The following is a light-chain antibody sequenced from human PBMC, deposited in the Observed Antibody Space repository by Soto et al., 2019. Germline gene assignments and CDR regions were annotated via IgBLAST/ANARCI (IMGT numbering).Light chain of an antibody. CDR2: RSD. J-gene: IGLJ2*01. Sequence: QSVLTQPPSTSVTPGQRVTISCSGNSSNIGGNHGYWYQQFPGMAPKLLMYRSDQRPTGVPDRFSGSKSGPSASLAISVLRSDDEADDYCSARHYRLSGVVFGGGTKLTVL. CDR3: SARHYRLSGVV. CDR1: SSNIGGNH. V-gene: IGLV1-47*01.